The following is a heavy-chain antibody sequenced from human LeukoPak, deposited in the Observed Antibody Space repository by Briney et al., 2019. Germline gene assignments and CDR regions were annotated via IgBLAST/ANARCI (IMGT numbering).Heavy chain of an antibody. CDR2: INPNSGGT. Sequence: ASVKVSCKASGYTFTGYYMHWVRQAPGQGLEWMGWINPNSGGTNYAQKFQGRVTMTRDTSISTAYMELSRLRSDDTAVYYCARDKADYDFWSGYSAWGQGTLVTVSS. CDR3: ARDKADYDFWSGYSA. D-gene: IGHD3-3*01. V-gene: IGHV1-2*02. J-gene: IGHJ4*02. CDR1: GYTFTGYY.